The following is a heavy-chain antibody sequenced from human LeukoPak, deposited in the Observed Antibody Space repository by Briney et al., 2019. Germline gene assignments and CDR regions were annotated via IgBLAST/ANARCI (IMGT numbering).Heavy chain of an antibody. V-gene: IGHV4-31*03. D-gene: IGHD3-22*01. J-gene: IGHJ3*02. CDR3: ARDGSEYYYDSSDAFDI. CDR1: GGSISNGNYY. CDR2: IYYSGNT. Sequence: PSETLSLTCTVSGGSISNGNYYWSWIRQHPGRGLEWIGYIYYSGNTYYNPSLKRRVTISADTSKNQFSVNLSSVTAADTAVYYCARDGSEYYYDSSDAFDIWGQGTMVTVSS.